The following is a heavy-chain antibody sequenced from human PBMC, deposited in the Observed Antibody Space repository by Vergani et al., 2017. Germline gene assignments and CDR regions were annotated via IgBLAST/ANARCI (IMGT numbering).Heavy chain of an antibody. Sequence: QVQLQESGPGLVKPSETLSLTCTVSGGSISSYYWSWIRQPPGKGLEWIGYIYYSGSTNYNPSLKSRVTISVDTSKNQYSLKLSSVTAADTAVYYCAGVPVPYCSSTSCYYYMDVWGKGTTVTVSS. J-gene: IGHJ6*03. CDR3: AGVPVPYCSSTSCYYYMDV. D-gene: IGHD2-2*01. CDR1: GGSISSYY. CDR2: IYYSGST. V-gene: IGHV4-59*01.